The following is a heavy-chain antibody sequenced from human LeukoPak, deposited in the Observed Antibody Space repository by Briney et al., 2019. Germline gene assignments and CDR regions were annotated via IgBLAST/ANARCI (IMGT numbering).Heavy chain of an antibody. Sequence: SETLSLTCTVSGGSITISTYDWGWIRQPPGKGLEWIGSIYYGGSTYYNPSLKSRVTISVDRSKNQFSLKLSSVTAADTAVYYCARGYCSGGTCYNTGAFDIWGQGTMVTVSS. CDR1: GGSITISTYD. CDR2: IYYGGST. CDR3: ARGYCSGGTCYNTGAFDI. D-gene: IGHD2-15*01. V-gene: IGHV4-39*01. J-gene: IGHJ3*02.